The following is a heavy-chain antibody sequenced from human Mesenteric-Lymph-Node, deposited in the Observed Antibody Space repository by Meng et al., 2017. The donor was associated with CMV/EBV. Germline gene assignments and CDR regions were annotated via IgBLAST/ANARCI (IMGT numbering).Heavy chain of an antibody. V-gene: IGHV4-34*01. Sequence: QGQVQQGGGGLLKPSETLSLTWAVYGGSFSGYYWSWIRQPPGKGLEWIGEINHSGSTNYNPSLKSRVTISVDTSKNQFSLKLSSVTAADTAVYYCARHQRWLKSEGGFNYWGQGTLVTVSS. CDR3: ARHQRWLKSEGGFNY. J-gene: IGHJ4*02. CDR2: INHSGST. D-gene: IGHD4-23*01. CDR1: GGSFSGYY.